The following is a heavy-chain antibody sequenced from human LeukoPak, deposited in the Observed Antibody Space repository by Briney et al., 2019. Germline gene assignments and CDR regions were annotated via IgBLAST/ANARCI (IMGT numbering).Heavy chain of an antibody. J-gene: IGHJ3*02. CDR2: IYYSGST. CDR1: GGSISSYY. CDR3: ARVRGTYYRDGFDI. V-gene: IGHV4-59*01. D-gene: IGHD1-26*01. Sequence: SETLSLTCTVSGGSISSYYWSWIRQPPGKGLEWIGYIYYSGSTNYNPSLKSRVTISVDTSKNQFSLKLSSVTAADTAVYYCARVRGTYYRDGFDIWGQGTVVTVSS.